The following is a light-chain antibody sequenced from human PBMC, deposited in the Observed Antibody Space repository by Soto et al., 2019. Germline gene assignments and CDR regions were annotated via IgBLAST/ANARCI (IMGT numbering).Light chain of an antibody. Sequence: QSALTQPASVSGSPGQSISISCTGTSSDVGSFNLVSWYQQHPGKAPNLIIFAVRKRPSAVSDRFSGSKSGNTASLTISGLQAEEEAEDYCCSYARRFTPDEVFGAGTKLTVL. J-gene: IGLJ1*01. CDR2: AVR. CDR3: CSYARRFTPDEV. V-gene: IGLV2-23*02. CDR1: SSDVGSFNL.